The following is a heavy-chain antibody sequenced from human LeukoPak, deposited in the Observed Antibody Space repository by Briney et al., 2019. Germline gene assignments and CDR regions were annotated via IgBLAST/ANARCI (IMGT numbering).Heavy chain of an antibody. CDR2: IYYSGST. CDR3: AGGASYYYYGMDV. V-gene: IGHV4-59*01. D-gene: IGHD2-21*01. Sequence: SETLSLTCTVSGGSISSYYWSWIRQPPGKGLEWIGSIYYSGSTNYNPSLKSRVTISVDTSKNQFSLKLSSVTAADTAVYYCAGGASYYYYGMDVWGQGTTVTVSS. J-gene: IGHJ6*02. CDR1: GGSISSYY.